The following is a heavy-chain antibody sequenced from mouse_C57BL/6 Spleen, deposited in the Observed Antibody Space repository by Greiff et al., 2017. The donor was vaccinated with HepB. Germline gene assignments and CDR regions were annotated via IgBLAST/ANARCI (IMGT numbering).Heavy chain of an antibody. CDR1: GYAFSSSW. Sequence: QVQLKEPGPELVKPGASVKISCKASGYAFSSSWMNWVKQRPGKGLEWIGRIYPGDGDTNYNGKFKGKATLTADKSSSTAYMQLSSLTSEDSAVYFCARDYHWYFDVWGTGTTVTVSS. D-gene: IGHD2-4*01. CDR2: IYPGDGDT. CDR3: ARDYHWYFDV. V-gene: IGHV1-82*01. J-gene: IGHJ1*03.